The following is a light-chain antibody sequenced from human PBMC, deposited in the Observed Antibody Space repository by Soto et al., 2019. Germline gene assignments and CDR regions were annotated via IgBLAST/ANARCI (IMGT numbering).Light chain of an antibody. CDR3: QQRFNWPRFT. Sequence: EIVLTQSPATLSLSPGERATLSCRASQSVSSYLAWYQQKPGQAPRLLIYDASNMSTGIPARFSGGGSGTDFTLTISSLEPEDFAVYSCQQRFNWPRFTFGQGTKLEIK. CDR1: QSVSSY. V-gene: IGKV3-11*01. J-gene: IGKJ2*01. CDR2: DAS.